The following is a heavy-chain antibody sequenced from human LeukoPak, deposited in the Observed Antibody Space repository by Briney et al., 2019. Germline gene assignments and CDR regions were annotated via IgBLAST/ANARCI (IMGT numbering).Heavy chain of an antibody. CDR3: ARDPRCSSMSCYRSSFYGMDV. CDR2: ISGSGSSI. Sequence: GGSLRLSCAASGFTFSSYEMNWVRQAPGKGLEWVSYISGSGSSIYYADSVKGRFTISRDNAKNSLYLQMNSLRAEDTAVYYCARDPRCSSMSCYRSSFYGMDVWGQGTTVTVSS. D-gene: IGHD2-2*01. CDR1: GFTFSSYE. V-gene: IGHV3-48*03. J-gene: IGHJ6*02.